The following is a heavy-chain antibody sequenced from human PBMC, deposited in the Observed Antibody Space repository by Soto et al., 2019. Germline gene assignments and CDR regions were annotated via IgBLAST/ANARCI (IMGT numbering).Heavy chain of an antibody. CDR2: ISSSGSTI. J-gene: IGHJ6*01. CDR3: AGGYGCGGDCYSLYYYYGLDV. V-gene: IGHV3-11*01. D-gene: IGHD2-21*02. Sequence: GGSLRLSCAASGFTFSDYYMSWIRQAPGKGLEWVSYISSSGSTIYYADAVKGRFTISRDNAKNSLYLQMNSLRAEDTAVCYCAGGYGCGGDCYSLYYYYGLDVWGQGTTVTVSS. CDR1: GFTFSDYY.